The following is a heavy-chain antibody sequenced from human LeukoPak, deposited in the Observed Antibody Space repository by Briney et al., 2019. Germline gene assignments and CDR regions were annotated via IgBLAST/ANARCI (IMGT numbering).Heavy chain of an antibody. V-gene: IGHV4-39*01. D-gene: IGHD6-25*01. CDR2: ISYSGDS. CDR1: GGSISSGTYY. CDR3: ARPESGSALSVAFDV. J-gene: IGHJ3*01. Sequence: SDTLSLTCKVSGGSISSGTYYWGWIRQPPGRGLQWLGSISYSGDSYYSPSLKSRVTIFMDTSKNQLSLKLRYVTAADTAIYYCARPESGSALSVAFDVWGQGTVVTVSS.